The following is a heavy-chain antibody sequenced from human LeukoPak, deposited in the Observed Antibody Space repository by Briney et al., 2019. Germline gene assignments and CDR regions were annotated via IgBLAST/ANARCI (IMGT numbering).Heavy chain of an antibody. V-gene: IGHV5-51*01. CDR1: GYSFTSYW. D-gene: IGHD3-10*01. Sequence: GESLKISCKGSGYSFTSYWIGWVRQMPGKGLEWMGIIYPGDSDTRYSPSFQGQVTISADKSISTAYLQWSSLKASDTAMYYCARQLYGSGSYYEGNWFDPWGQGTLVTVSS. J-gene: IGHJ5*02. CDR3: ARQLYGSGSYYEGNWFDP. CDR2: IYPGDSDT.